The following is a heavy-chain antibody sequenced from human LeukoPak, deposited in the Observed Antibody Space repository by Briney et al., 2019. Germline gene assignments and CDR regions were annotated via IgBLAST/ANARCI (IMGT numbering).Heavy chain of an antibody. V-gene: IGHV4-61*02. D-gene: IGHD5-18*01. J-gene: IGHJ4*02. Sequence: ASETLSLTCTVSGGSISSGSYYWSWIRQPAGKGLEWIGRIYTSGSTNYNPSLKSRVTISVDTSKNQFSLKLSSVTAADTAVYYCARELSGYATAWGQGTLVTVSS. CDR3: ARELSGYATA. CDR1: GGSISSGSYY. CDR2: IYTSGST.